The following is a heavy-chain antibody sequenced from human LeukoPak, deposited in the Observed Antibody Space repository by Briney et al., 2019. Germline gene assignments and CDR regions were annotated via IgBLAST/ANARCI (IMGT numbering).Heavy chain of an antibody. Sequence: ETLSLTCTVSGGSISSSSYYWGWIRQPPGKGLEWVSGISGSGGSTHYADSVKGRFTISRDNSKNTLSLQMSSLRAEDTALYYCAKGRGSDRDGFNFSGFRSAMPFPDSWGQGTLVTVSS. V-gene: IGHV3-23*01. CDR2: ISGSGGST. CDR1: GGSISSSSYY. J-gene: IGHJ5*01. D-gene: IGHD5-24*01. CDR3: AKGRGSDRDGFNFSGFRSAMPFPDS.